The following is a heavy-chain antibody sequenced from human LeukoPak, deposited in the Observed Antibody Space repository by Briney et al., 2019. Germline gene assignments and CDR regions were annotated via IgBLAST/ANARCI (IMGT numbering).Heavy chain of an antibody. CDR3: ATVTAIKYAFDI. J-gene: IGHJ3*02. CDR1: GYTFTGYY. V-gene: IGHV1-24*01. Sequence: ASVKVSCKASGYTFTGYYMLWVRQAPGKGLEWMGGFDPEDGETIYAQKFQGRVTMTEDTSTDTAYMELSSLRSEDTAVYYCATVTAIKYAFDIWGQGTMVTVSS. D-gene: IGHD5-18*01. CDR2: FDPEDGET.